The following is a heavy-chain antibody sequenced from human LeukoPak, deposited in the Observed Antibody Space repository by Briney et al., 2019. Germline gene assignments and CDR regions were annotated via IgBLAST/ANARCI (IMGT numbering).Heavy chain of an antibody. J-gene: IGHJ4*02. CDR2: INPNSGGT. D-gene: IGHD3-16*01. Sequence: ASVKVSCKASGYTFTHYFIHWVRQAPGQGLEWMGWINPNSGGTNYAQKFQGRVTMTRDTSISTAYMDLSRLRSDDTAVYHCAREDPLKLTGDYWGQGTLVTVSS. V-gene: IGHV1-2*02. CDR1: GYTFTHYF. CDR3: AREDPLKLTGDY.